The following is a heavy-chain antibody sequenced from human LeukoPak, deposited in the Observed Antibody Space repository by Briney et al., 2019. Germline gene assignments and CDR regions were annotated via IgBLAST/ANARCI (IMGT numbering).Heavy chain of an antibody. Sequence: GGSLRLSCAASGFTFRSYGMHWVRQAPGKGLEWVTFIQNDGVDKYYADSVKGRFTISRDNSKNTLYLQLNSLRAEDTAVYYCAKLYFDGSGYYYPFDYWGQGSLVTVSS. CDR2: IQNDGVDK. CDR1: GFTFRSYG. CDR3: AKLYFDGSGYYYPFDY. V-gene: IGHV3-30*02. D-gene: IGHD3-22*01. J-gene: IGHJ4*02.